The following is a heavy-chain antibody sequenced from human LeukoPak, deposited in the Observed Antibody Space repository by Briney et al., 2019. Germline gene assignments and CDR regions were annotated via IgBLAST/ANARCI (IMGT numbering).Heavy chain of an antibody. J-gene: IGHJ4*02. Sequence: GGSLRLSCAASGFTFDDYGMGWVRHVPGKGLEWVSGTNWNGGSTVYADSVKGRFTISRDNAKNSLYLQMNSLRAEDTALYYCARGTEVYYDSSSYYSYWGQGTLVTVSS. CDR1: GFTFDDYG. V-gene: IGHV3-20*04. D-gene: IGHD3-22*01. CDR2: TNWNGGST. CDR3: ARGTEVYYDSSSYYSY.